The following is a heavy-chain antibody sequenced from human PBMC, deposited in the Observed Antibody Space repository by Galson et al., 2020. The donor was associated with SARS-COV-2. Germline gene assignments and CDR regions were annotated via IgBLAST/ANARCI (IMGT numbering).Heavy chain of an antibody. Sequence: SETLSLTCTVSGGSISSGSYHWSWIRQPAGKGQEWIRRIYTSGSTNYNPSLQSRVTISIDKSKNQFPLELTSVTAEDTAVYFCAYGVVAGTGYWGQGILVTVSS. CDR1: GGSISSGSYH. CDR2: IYTSGST. CDR3: AYGVVAGTGY. D-gene: IGHD6-19*01. V-gene: IGHV4-61*02. J-gene: IGHJ4*02.